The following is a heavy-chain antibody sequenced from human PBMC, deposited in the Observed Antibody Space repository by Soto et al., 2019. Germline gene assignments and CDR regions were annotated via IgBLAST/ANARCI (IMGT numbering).Heavy chain of an antibody. CDR2: ISAYNGNT. J-gene: IGHJ6*03. CDR1: GYTFTSYG. D-gene: IGHD3-10*01. Sequence: ASVKVSCKASGYTFTSYGISWVRQAPGQGLEWMGWISAYNGNTNYAQKLQGRVTMTTDTSTSTAYMELRSLRSDDTAVYYCARTYGSGSYYKIKVGYYYMDVRGKGTTVTVSS. CDR3: ARTYGSGSYYKIKVGYYYMDV. V-gene: IGHV1-18*01.